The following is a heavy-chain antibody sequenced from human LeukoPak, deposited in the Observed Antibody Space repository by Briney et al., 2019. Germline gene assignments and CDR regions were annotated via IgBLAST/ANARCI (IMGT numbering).Heavy chain of an antibody. CDR2: ISTSSSYI. D-gene: IGHD3-16*01. Sequence: GGSLRLSCAAYGFTFSSYSMNWVRQAPGKGLEWVSFISTSSSYIYYADSVKGRFTILRDNAKNSLYLQMNSLRVEDTAVYFCARDHLYYEISGPRFDYWGQGTRVTVSS. V-gene: IGHV3-21*01. CDR3: ARDHLYYEISGPRFDY. J-gene: IGHJ4*02. CDR1: GFTFSSYS.